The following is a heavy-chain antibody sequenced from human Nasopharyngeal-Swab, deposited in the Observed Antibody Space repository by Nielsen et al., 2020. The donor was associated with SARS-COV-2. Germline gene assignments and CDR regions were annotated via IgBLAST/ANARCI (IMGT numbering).Heavy chain of an antibody. D-gene: IGHD2-21*02. V-gene: IGHV4-34*01. Sequence: SETLSLTCAVYGGSFSGYYWSWIRQPPGKGLEWIGEINHSGSTNYNPSLKSRVTISVDTSKNQFPLKLSSVTAADTAVYYCAREKRVVVTAGGFDYWGQGTLVTVSS. CDR2: INHSGST. CDR1: GGSFSGYY. J-gene: IGHJ4*02. CDR3: AREKRVVVTAGGFDY.